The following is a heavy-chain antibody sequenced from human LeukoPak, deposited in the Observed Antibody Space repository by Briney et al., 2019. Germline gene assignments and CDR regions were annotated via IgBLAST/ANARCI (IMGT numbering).Heavy chain of an antibody. CDR1: GFTFSSYS. Sequence: VGSLRLSCAASGFTFSSYSMSWVRQAPGKGLDWVSSISSSSSYIYYADSVKGRFTISRDNAKNSLYLQMNSLRAEDTAVYYCAISPGYSYGYSYWGQGTLVTVSS. J-gene: IGHJ4*02. V-gene: IGHV3-21*01. D-gene: IGHD5-18*01. CDR2: ISSSSSYI. CDR3: AISPGYSYGYSY.